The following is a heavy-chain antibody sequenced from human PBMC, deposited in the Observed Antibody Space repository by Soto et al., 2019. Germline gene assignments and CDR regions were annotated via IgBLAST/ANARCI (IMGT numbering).Heavy chain of an antibody. V-gene: IGHV3-23*01. D-gene: IGHD2-15*01. CDR2: ISGNGAST. Sequence: GGSLRLSCAASGFSFGSYAMSWVRQAPGKGLEWVSGISGNGASTYYADSVKGRFTISRDNSKNTVYLQMNSLRAEDTALYYCAKVKGCGGGSCYVLDYWGQGTLVTVSS. CDR1: GFSFGSYA. CDR3: AKVKGCGGGSCYVLDY. J-gene: IGHJ4*02.